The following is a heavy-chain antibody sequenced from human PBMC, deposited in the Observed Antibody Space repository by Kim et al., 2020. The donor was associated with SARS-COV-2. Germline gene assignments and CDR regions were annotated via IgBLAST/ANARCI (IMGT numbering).Heavy chain of an antibody. CDR1: GGSISSYY. D-gene: IGHD6-13*01. V-gene: IGHV4-59*13. CDR3: AREAGGAAGRNWFDP. J-gene: IGHJ5*02. Sequence: SETLSLTCTVSGGSISSYYWSWIRQPPGKGLEWIGYIYYSGSTNYNPSLKSRVTISVDTSKNQFSLKLSSVTAADTAVYYCAREAGGAAGRNWFDPWGQGTLVTVSS. CDR2: IYYSGST.